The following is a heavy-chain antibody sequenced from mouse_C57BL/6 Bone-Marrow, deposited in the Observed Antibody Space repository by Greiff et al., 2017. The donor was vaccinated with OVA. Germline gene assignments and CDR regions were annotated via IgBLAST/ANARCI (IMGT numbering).Heavy chain of an antibody. V-gene: IGHV1-72*01. D-gene: IGHD1-1*01. Sequence: QVQLQQSGAELVKPGASVKLSCKASGYTFTSYWMHWVKLRPGRGLEWIGRIDPNSGGTKYNEKFKSKATLTVDKPSSTAYMQLSSLTSEDSAVYYCASSLIYYYGSSYFDYWGQGTTLTVSS. J-gene: IGHJ2*01. CDR3: ASSLIYYYGSSYFDY. CDR2: IDPNSGGT. CDR1: GYTFTSYW.